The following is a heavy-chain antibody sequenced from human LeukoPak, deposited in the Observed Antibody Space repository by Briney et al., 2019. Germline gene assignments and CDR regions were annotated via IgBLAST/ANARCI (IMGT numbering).Heavy chain of an antibody. CDR1: GGSISSYY. D-gene: IGHD6-13*01. Sequence: KPSETLSLTCTVSGGSISSYYWSWIRQPPGKGLEWIGYVYYSGSTNYNPSLKSRVTISVDTSKNQFSLKLSSVTAADTAVYYCARALPGIAAAGTFDYWGQGTLVTVSS. J-gene: IGHJ4*02. CDR3: ARALPGIAAAGTFDY. V-gene: IGHV4-59*01. CDR2: VYYSGST.